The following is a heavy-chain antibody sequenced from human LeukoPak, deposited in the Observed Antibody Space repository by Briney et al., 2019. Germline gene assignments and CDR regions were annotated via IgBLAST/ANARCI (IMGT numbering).Heavy chain of an antibody. CDR1: GFTFSSYW. J-gene: IGHJ6*03. D-gene: IGHD6-13*01. CDR3: ARDAAAAAYYYYYMDV. Sequence: PGGSLRLSCAASGFTFSSYWMSWVRQAPGKGLEWVANIKQDGSEKYYVDSVEGRFTISRDNAKNSLYLQMNSLRAEDTAVYYCARDAAAAAYYYYYMDVWGKGTTVTVSS. V-gene: IGHV3-7*03. CDR2: IKQDGSEK.